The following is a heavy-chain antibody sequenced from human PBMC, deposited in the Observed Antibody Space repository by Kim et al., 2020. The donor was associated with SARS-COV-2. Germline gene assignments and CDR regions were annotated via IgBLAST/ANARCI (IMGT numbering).Heavy chain of an antibody. J-gene: IGHJ4*02. CDR2: IWYDGSNK. D-gene: IGHD3-10*01. Sequence: GGSLRLSCAASGFTFSSYGMHWVRQAPGKGLEWVAVIWYDGSNKYYADSVKGRFTISRDNSKNTLYLQMNSLRAEDTAVYYCAKDYGSGSYYEYYFDYWGQGTLVTVSS. CDR3: AKDYGSGSYYEYYFDY. V-gene: IGHV3-33*06. CDR1: GFTFSSYG.